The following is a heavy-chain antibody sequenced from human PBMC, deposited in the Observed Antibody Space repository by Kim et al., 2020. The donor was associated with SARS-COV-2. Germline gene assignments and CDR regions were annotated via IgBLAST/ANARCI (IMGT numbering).Heavy chain of an antibody. V-gene: IGHV3-43*01. Sequence: TYYADSVKGRLTISRDNSKNSLYLQMNSMRTEDTALYYCAKGSDDYLDYWGQGTLVTVSS. J-gene: IGHJ4*02. CDR2: T. CDR3: AKGSDDYLDY.